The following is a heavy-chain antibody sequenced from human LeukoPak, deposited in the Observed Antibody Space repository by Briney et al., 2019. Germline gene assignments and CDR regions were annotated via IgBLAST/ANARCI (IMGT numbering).Heavy chain of an antibody. Sequence: PGGSLRLSCAASGFTFSSYAMSWVRQAPGKGLEWASAISGSGGSTYYADSVKGRFTISRDNSKNTLYLQMNSLRAEDTAVYYCAKDNYDILTGYFDYWGQGTLATVSS. D-gene: IGHD3-9*01. CDR3: AKDNYDILTGYFDY. V-gene: IGHV3-23*01. CDR1: GFTFSSYA. CDR2: ISGSGGST. J-gene: IGHJ4*02.